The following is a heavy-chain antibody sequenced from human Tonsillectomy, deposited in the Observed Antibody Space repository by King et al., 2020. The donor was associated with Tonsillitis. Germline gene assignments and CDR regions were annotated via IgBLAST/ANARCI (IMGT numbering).Heavy chain of an antibody. J-gene: IGHJ4*02. CDR3: SRADHYDFWTGCSFDN. CDR2: ITYNSGGI. CDR1: GFTFEQFA. D-gene: IGHD3-3*01. V-gene: IGHV3-9*01. Sequence: VQLVESGGGLVQPGRSLRLSCSASGFTFEQFAMHWVRQAPGKGLEWVSGITYNSGGIVYAGSVKGRFTISRDNAKNSVYLQMDRLRPEDTALYFCSRADHYDFWTGCSFDNWGQGTLVTVSS.